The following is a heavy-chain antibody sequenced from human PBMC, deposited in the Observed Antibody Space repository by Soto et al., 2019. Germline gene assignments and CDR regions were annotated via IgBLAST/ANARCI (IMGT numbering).Heavy chain of an antibody. V-gene: IGHV3-30*18. CDR3: AKEYSSSSVGYFDY. CDR2: ISYDGSNK. CDR1: GFTFSSYG. D-gene: IGHD6-6*01. J-gene: IGHJ4*02. Sequence: TGGSLRLSCAASGFTFSSYGMHWVRQAPGKGLEWVAVISYDGSNKYYADSVKGRFTISRDNSKNTLYLQMNSLRAEDTAVYYCAKEYSSSSVGYFDYWGQGTLVTVSS.